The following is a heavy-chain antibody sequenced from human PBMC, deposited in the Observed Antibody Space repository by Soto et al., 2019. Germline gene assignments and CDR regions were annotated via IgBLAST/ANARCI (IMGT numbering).Heavy chain of an antibody. J-gene: IGHJ5*02. CDR1: GGSISTRSSY. D-gene: IGHD4-17*01. Sequence: QLQLQESGPGLVKPSETLSLTCTVSGGSISTRSSYWGWIRQPPGKGLEWIGNIYYLGNTSYNPSLKSRVAISIDSSKPRVSLDLNSVPSADTAVYYCGAQDYVAKGYPFETWVQGTMVAVSS. CDR3: GAQDYVAKGYPFET. V-gene: IGHV4-39*02. CDR2: IYYLGNT.